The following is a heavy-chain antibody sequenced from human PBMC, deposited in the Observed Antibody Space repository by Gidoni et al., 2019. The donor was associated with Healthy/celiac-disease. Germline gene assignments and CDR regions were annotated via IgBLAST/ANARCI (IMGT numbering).Heavy chain of an antibody. CDR2: IGTAGDT. CDR3: ARSARGDGGNLYYFDY. V-gene: IGHV3-13*04. D-gene: IGHD2-15*01. J-gene: IGHJ4*02. CDR1: GFPFSSYD. Sequence: EVQLVESGGGLVQPGGSLRLSCAASGFPFSSYDMHWVRPATGKGLEWVSAIGTAGDTYYPGSVKGRFTISRENAKNSLYLQMNSLRAGDTAVYYCARSARGDGGNLYYFDYWGQGTLVTVSS.